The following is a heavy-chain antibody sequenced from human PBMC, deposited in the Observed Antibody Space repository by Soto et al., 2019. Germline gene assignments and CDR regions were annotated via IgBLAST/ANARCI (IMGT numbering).Heavy chain of an antibody. V-gene: IGHV3-21*01. CDR3: ARTHSSTEAVDY. D-gene: IGHD6-13*01. J-gene: IGHJ4*02. Sequence: GGSLRLSCAASGFTFSSDSMNWVRQAPGKGLEWVSSISSSSSYIYYADSVKGRFTISRDNAKNSLYLQMNSLRAEDTAVYYCARTHSSTEAVDYWGQGTLVTVSS. CDR2: ISSSSSYI. CDR1: GFTFSSDS.